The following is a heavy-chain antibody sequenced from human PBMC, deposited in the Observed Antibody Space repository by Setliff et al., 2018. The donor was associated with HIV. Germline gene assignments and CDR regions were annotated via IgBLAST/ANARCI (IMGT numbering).Heavy chain of an antibody. J-gene: IGHJ3*02. CDR1: GFTFSTYW. D-gene: IGHD2-15*01. Sequence: PGGSLRLSCAASGFTFSTYWMIWVRQAPGKGLEWVSGISGSGTSTYYADSVKGRFTISRDNSKNTLYLQMNSLRAEDTAVYYCARDRVNEGLPFDIWGRGTMVTVSS. CDR3: ARDRVNEGLPFDI. CDR2: ISGSGTST. V-gene: IGHV3-23*01.